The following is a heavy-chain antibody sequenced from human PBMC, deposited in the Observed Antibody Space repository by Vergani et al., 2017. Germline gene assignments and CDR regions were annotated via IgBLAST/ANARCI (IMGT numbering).Heavy chain of an antibody. CDR2: INPNSGGT. Sequence: QVQLVQSGPEVKKPGASVKVPCKASGYTFTGYYMHWVRQAPGQGLEWMGWINPNSGGTNYAQKFQGWVTMTRDTSISTAYMELSRLRSDDTAVDYCARDRGYSSSSLPYGMDVWGQGTTVTVSS. CDR3: ARDRGYSSSSLPYGMDV. V-gene: IGHV1-2*04. J-gene: IGHJ6*02. CDR1: GYTFTGYY. D-gene: IGHD6-6*01.